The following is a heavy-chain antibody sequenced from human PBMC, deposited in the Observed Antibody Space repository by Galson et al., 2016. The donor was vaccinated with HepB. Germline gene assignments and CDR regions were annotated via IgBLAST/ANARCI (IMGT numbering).Heavy chain of an antibody. V-gene: IGHV4-30-4*01. Sequence: TLSLTCTVSGGSISSGAYYWSWIRQPPGQGLEWIGYIYYSGSTYYNPSLKRRLTISVDTSKNRFSLKLSSVTAADTAVYYCARDEDWRYVPGSYLYWGQGTLVTVSS. CDR3: ARDEDWRYVPGSYLY. D-gene: IGHD3-10*01. CDR1: GGSISSGAYY. J-gene: IGHJ4*02. CDR2: IYYSGST.